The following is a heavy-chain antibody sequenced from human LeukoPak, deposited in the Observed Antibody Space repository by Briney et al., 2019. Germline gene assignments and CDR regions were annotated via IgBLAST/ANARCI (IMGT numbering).Heavy chain of an antibody. V-gene: IGHV4-39*01. CDR3: ARLGEYSSPFDH. J-gene: IGHJ4*02. CDR2: IYYSGST. D-gene: IGHD6-6*01. CDR1: YGSISSNNCY. Sequence: KPSETLSLTCTVSYGSISSNNCYWGWIRQPPGKGLEWIGIIYYSGSTYYNPTLESRVTMSVDTSKNQFSLKLSSVTAADTAVYYCARLGEYSSPFDHWGQGTLVTVSS.